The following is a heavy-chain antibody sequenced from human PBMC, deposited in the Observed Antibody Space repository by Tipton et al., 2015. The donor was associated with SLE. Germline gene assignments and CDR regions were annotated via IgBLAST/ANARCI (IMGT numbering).Heavy chain of an antibody. CDR3: ARHTGLVYYDSLWNDAFGI. V-gene: IGHV4-39*07. CDR2: IYYSGST. CDR1: GGSISSSSYY. D-gene: IGHD3-22*01. J-gene: IGHJ3*02. Sequence: TLSPTCTVSGGSISSSSYYWGWKRQPPGKGLEWIGCIYYSGSTNYNPPLKSRVTIAVDTSKNQFSLKLSSVTAADTAGYYCARHTGLVYYDSLWNDAFGIWGQGTMVAVSS.